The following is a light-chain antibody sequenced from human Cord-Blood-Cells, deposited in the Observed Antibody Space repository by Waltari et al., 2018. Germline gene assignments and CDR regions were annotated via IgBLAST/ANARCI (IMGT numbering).Light chain of an antibody. V-gene: IGLV2-14*03. Sequence: QSALTQPASVSGSPGQSITISCTGTSSDVGGYNYVSWYQQHPGKAPKLMIYYVSNRTSGVSNRFSGSKSGNTSSLTISGLQAEDEADYYCSSYTSSSTWVFGGGTKLTVL. CDR2: YVS. J-gene: IGLJ3*02. CDR3: SSYTSSSTWV. CDR1: SSDVGGYNY.